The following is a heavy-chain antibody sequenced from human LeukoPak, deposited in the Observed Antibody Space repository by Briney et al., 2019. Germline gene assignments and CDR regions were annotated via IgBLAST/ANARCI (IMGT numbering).Heavy chain of an antibody. Sequence: ASVKISCKASGYTFTSYGTSWVRQAPGQGLEWMGWISAYNGNTNYAQKLQGRVTMTTDTSTSTAYMELRSLRSDDTAVYYCARGAPGYCGSTSCYPHAFDIWGQGTMVTVSS. CDR3: ARGAPGYCGSTSCYPHAFDI. CDR1: GYTFTSYG. CDR2: ISAYNGNT. V-gene: IGHV1-18*01. J-gene: IGHJ3*02. D-gene: IGHD2-2*01.